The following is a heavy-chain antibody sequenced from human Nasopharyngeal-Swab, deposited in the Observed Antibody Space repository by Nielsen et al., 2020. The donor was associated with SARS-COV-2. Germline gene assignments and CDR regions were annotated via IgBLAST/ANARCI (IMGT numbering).Heavy chain of an antibody. J-gene: IGHJ3*02. CDR3: ARGGGLGYCSGGSCSDAFDI. Sequence: GSLRLSCTVSGGSISSSSYYWGWIRQPPGKGLEWIGSIYYSGSTYYNPSLKSRVTISVDTSKNQFSLKLSSVTAADTAVYYCARGGGLGYCSGGSCSDAFDIWGQGTMVTVSS. CDR1: GGSISSSSYY. D-gene: IGHD2-15*01. V-gene: IGHV4-39*01. CDR2: IYYSGST.